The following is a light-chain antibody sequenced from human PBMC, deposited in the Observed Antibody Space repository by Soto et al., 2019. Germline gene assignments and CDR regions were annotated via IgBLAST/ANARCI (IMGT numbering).Light chain of an antibody. V-gene: IGLV2-14*01. CDR2: AVS. J-gene: IGLJ1*01. Sequence: QSALTQPASVSGSPGQSITISCTGTSSDVGLYDYVSWYQQHPGKAPQLMIYAVSNRPSGVSNRFSASKSGNKASLFISGLQAEDEADYYCSSYTSDSSYVFGSGTKVTVL. CDR1: SSDVGLYDY. CDR3: SSYTSDSSYV.